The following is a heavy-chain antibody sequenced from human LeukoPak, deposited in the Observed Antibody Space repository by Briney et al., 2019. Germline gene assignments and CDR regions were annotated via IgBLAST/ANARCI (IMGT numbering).Heavy chain of an antibody. V-gene: IGHV4-59*01. Sequence: PSETLSLTCTVSGGSINSNYLSWIRQPPGKGLEWIGYIYYSGSTKYNPSLKSRVTISVDRSKNQFSLKLSSVTAADTAVYYCATLIAYSNWFDPLGQGTLVTVSS. J-gene: IGHJ5*02. CDR3: ATLIAYSNWFDP. CDR2: IYYSGST. CDR1: GGSINSNY. D-gene: IGHD1-26*01.